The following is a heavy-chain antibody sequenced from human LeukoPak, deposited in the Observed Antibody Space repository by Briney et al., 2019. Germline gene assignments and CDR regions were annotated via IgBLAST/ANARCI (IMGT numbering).Heavy chain of an antibody. J-gene: IGHJ3*02. D-gene: IGHD3-10*01. Sequence: GESLKISCKGSGYSFTSYWIGWVRQMPGKGLEWMGIIYPGDFDTRYSPSFQGQVTISADKSISTAYLQWSSLKASDTAMYYCARPPTGSGSPLDAFDIWGQGTMVTVSS. CDR3: ARPPTGSGSPLDAFDI. CDR2: IYPGDFDT. CDR1: GYSFTSYW. V-gene: IGHV5-51*01.